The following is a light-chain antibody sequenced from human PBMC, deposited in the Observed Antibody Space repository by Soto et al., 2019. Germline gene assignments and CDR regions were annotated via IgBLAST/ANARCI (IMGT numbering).Light chain of an antibody. V-gene: IGLV2-14*01. Sequence: QSVLTQPASVSGSPGRSIAISCTGTSSDVGGYSYVSWYQQQPGKAPKLVISDVSNRPSGVSDRFSGTKSGNTASLTISGLQTEDEADYYCASYTTSSTYVFGTGTKVTV. J-gene: IGLJ1*01. CDR2: DVS. CDR1: SSDVGGYSY. CDR3: ASYTTSSTYV.